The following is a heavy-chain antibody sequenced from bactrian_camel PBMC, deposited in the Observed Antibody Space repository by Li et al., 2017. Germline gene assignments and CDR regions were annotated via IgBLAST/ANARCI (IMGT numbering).Heavy chain of an antibody. CDR3: AKQETAYLSDLTYDY. V-gene: IGHV3-1*01. CDR2: ISWNGDSA. CDR1: GFTFEDYA. J-gene: IGHJ4*01. Sequence: QLVESGGGLVQPGGSLRLSCVASGFTFEDYAIVWIRQIPGKGLEWVSGISWNGDSAVYADSVKGRFTITRDITKNTLYLQLNSLKTEDTATYYCAKQETAYLSDLTYDYWGQGTQVTVS.